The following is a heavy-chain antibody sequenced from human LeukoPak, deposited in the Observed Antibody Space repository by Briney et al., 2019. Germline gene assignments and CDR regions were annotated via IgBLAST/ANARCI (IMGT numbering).Heavy chain of an antibody. CDR2: ISYDGSNK. Sequence: GGSLRLSCAASGFTFSSYAMHWVRQAPGKGLEWVAVISYDGSNKYYADSVKGRFTISRDNSKNTLYLQMNSLRAEDTAVYYCAKFEANYYDSIGYGCFDYWGQGVLVTVSS. CDR3: AKFEANYYDSIGYGCFDY. J-gene: IGHJ4*02. V-gene: IGHV3-30-3*02. CDR1: GFTFSSYA. D-gene: IGHD3-22*01.